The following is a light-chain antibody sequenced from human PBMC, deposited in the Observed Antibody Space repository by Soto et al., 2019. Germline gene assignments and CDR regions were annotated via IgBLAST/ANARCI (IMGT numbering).Light chain of an antibody. CDR1: SSNIGAGYD. V-gene: IGLV1-40*01. J-gene: IGLJ3*02. CDR3: QSYDSSLSGWV. Sequence: QAVVTQPPSVSGAPGQRVTISCTGSSSNIGAGYDVHGYQQLPGTAPKLLIYGNSNRPSGVPDRFSGPKSGTSASLAITGLQAEDEADYYCQSYDSSLSGWVFGGGTKLTVL. CDR2: GNS.